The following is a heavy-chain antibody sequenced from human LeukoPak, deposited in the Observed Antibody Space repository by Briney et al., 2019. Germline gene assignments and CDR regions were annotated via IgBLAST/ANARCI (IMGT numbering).Heavy chain of an antibody. J-gene: IGHJ6*03. Sequence: GGSLRLSCAASGFTFSSYAMSWVRQAPGKGLEWVSAISDSGGYTYSADSVKGRFTISRDTSKNTVYLQMNSLRVEDTAVYYCVKFRGATDHYYYYMDVWGKGTTVTVSS. CDR2: ISDSGGYT. V-gene: IGHV3-23*01. CDR1: GFTFSSYA. CDR3: VKFRGATDHYYYYMDV. D-gene: IGHD1-26*01.